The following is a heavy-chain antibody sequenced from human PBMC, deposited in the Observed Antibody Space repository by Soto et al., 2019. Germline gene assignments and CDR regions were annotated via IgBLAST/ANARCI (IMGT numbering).Heavy chain of an antibody. CDR2: IYPGDSET. V-gene: IGHV5-51*01. J-gene: IGHJ6*02. CDR3: ASSSLDWNYFVYGMDV. D-gene: IGHD1-7*01. CDR1: GDSFIIYW. Sequence: PCETLTISCKGSGDSFIIYWIGWVRQLSGKGLEWMGIIYPGDSETRYSPSFQGQVTISADKSISTAYLQWSSLKASDTAMYYCASSSLDWNYFVYGMDVWGQGNTVTVSS.